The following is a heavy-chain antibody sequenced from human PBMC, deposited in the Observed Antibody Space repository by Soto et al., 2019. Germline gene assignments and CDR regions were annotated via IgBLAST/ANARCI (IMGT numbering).Heavy chain of an antibody. CDR1: GGSISSSSYN. CDR3: ARLPLRRTREDVDY. CDR2: FYYGGSP. Sequence: QLQLQESGPGLVNPSETLPLTCSVSGGSISSSSYNWGWIRQPPGKGLEWIGSFYYGGSPYYHPSLKGRVTISVDTYKKQFSLTLNSVTAADTAVYYCARLPLRRTREDVDYWGQGTLVAVSS. D-gene: IGHD4-17*01. J-gene: IGHJ4*02. V-gene: IGHV4-39*01.